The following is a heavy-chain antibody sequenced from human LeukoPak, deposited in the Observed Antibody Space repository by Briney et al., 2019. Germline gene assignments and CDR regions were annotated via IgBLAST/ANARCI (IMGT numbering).Heavy chain of an antibody. CDR1: GFTFRSYD. CDR3: ARGPDYGDLRYYYYGMDV. CDR2: IGTAGDT. D-gene: IGHD4-17*01. V-gene: IGHV3-13*01. J-gene: IGHJ6*02. Sequence: GGALRLSCAASGFTFRSYDMHWVRQATGKGLGWASAIGTAGDTYYPGSVKGRFTISRENAKNSLYLQMNSLRAGDTAVYYCARGPDYGDLRYYYYGMDVWGQGTTVTVSS.